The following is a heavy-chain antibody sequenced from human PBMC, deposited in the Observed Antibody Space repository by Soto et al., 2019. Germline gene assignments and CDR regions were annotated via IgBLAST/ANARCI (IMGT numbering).Heavy chain of an antibody. CDR2: MNPNSGNT. D-gene: IGHD6-19*01. CDR3: ARASSGWYFVGFDP. CDR1: GYTFTSYD. Sequence: GASVKVSCKASGYTFTSYDINWVRQATGQGLEWMGWMNPNSGNTGYAQKFQGRVTMTRNTSISTAYMELSSLRSEDTAVYYCARASSGWYFVGFDPWGQGTLVTVSS. V-gene: IGHV1-8*01. J-gene: IGHJ5*02.